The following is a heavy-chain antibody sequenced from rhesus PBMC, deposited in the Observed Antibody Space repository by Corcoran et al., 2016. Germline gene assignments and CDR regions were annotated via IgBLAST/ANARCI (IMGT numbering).Heavy chain of an antibody. CDR2: IYGSSGST. J-gene: IGHJ4*01. Sequence: QVQLQESGPGVVKPSETLSLTCAVSGGSIRSGYAWSWSRPPPGKGLEWIGYIYGSSGSTNYNPSLKNQVTISKDASKNQFSLKLSSVTAADTAVYYCARDRATYWGQGVLVTVSS. CDR1: GGSIRSGYA. CDR3: ARDRATY. V-gene: IGHV4-76*01. D-gene: IGHD1-44*02.